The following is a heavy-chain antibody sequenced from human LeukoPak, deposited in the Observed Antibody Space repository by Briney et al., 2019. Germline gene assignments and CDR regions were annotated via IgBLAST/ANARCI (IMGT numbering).Heavy chain of an antibody. D-gene: IGHD3-22*01. CDR1: GGSISSYY. CDR3: ARARRILTYYYDRGGGGRAFDI. J-gene: IGHJ3*02. CDR2: IYYSGST. Sequence: SETLSLTCTVSGGSISSYYWSWIRQPPGKGLEWIGYIYYSGSTNYNPSLKSRVTISVDTSKNQFSLKLSSVTAADTAVYYCARARRILTYYYDRGGGGRAFDIWGQGTMVTVSS. V-gene: IGHV4-59*12.